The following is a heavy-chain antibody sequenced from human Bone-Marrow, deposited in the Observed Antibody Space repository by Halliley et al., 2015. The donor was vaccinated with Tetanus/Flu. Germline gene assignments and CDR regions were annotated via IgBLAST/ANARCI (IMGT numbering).Heavy chain of an antibody. CDR1: NASVNSAHFY. Sequence: TLSLTCTVSNASVNSAHFYWNWIRPPPGKGLEWLGSIYYIGITNYNPSLKSRVTISLDTSKNQFSLTLKTMTAAATAKYFCATLPARREVGPPSAASGGQGMLVVVSS. V-gene: IGHV4-61*01. CDR2: IYYIGIT. J-gene: IGHJ1*01. CDR3: ATLPARREVGPPSAAS. D-gene: IGHD6-13*01.